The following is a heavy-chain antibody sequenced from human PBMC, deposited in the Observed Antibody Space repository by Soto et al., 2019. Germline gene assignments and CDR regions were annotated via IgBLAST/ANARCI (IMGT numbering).Heavy chain of an antibody. J-gene: IGHJ4*02. CDR3: ARHFYDSDGYYSYDY. CDR1: GASISGYY. V-gene: IGHV4-59*01. CDR2: IYNSGST. D-gene: IGHD3-22*01. Sequence: SETLSLTCSVSGASISGYYWSWIRQPPGKGLEWIGYIYNSGSTNYNPSLKSRVTISVDTSKNQFSLKLGSVTAADTAVYYCARHFYDSDGYYSYDYWGQGALVTVS.